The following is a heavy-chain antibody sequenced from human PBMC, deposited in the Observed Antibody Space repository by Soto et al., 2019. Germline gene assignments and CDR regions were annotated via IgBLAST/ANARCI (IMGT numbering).Heavy chain of an antibody. CDR2: IYYSGST. Sequence: QVQLQESGPGLVKPSQTLSLTCTVSGGSISSGDYYWSWIRQPPGKGLEWIGYIYYSGSTYYNPSLKSRVTISVDTSKNQFSLKLSSVTAADPAVYYCAAWGYCSSTSCYTGFDYWGQGTLVTVSS. CDR3: AAWGYCSSTSCYTGFDY. V-gene: IGHV4-30-4*01. J-gene: IGHJ4*02. CDR1: GGSISSGDYY. D-gene: IGHD2-2*02.